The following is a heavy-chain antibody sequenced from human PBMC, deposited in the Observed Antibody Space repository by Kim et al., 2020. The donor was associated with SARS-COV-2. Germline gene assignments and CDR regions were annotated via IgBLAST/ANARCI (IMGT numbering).Heavy chain of an antibody. Sequence: GGSLRLSCAASGVAFRNYAMSWVRPAPGKGLEWVSGISDSADRIYYADSVKGRFTISRDNSKSTLYLQMNSLRAEDTAVYYCAKESSGSSGYFDYWGQGTLVTVSS. D-gene: IGHD6-6*01. CDR1: GVAFRNYA. CDR3: AKESSGSSGYFDY. V-gene: IGHV3-23*01. CDR2: ISDSADRI. J-gene: IGHJ4*02.